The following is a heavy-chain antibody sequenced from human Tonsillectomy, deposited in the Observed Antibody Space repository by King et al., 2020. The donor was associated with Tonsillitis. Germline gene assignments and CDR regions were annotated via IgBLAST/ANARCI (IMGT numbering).Heavy chain of an antibody. J-gene: IGHJ4*02. CDR1: GFTFSSYA. Sequence: VQLVESGGGLVQPGGSLRLSCSASGFTFSSYAMHWVRQAPGKGLEYVSAISSNGGSTYYADSVKGRFTISRENSKNTLYLQMSSLRAEDTAVYYCVKYRRNDILTGYFKGWGQGTLVTVSS. CDR3: VKYRRNDILTGYFKG. V-gene: IGHV3-64D*06. D-gene: IGHD3-9*01. CDR2: ISSNGGST.